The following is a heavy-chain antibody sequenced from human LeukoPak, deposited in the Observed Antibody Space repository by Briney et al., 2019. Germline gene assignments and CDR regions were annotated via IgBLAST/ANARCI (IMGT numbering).Heavy chain of an antibody. V-gene: IGHV1-24*01. CDR3: ATYSGYAAY. Sequence: GASVKVSCKVSGYTLTELAIHWVRQAPGKGLEWMGGFDPEDVETIYAQKFQGRVTMTEDTYTDTAYVELSSLRSEDTAVYYCATYSGYAAYWGQGTLVSVSS. D-gene: IGHD5-12*01. CDR1: GYTLTELA. J-gene: IGHJ4*02. CDR2: FDPEDVET.